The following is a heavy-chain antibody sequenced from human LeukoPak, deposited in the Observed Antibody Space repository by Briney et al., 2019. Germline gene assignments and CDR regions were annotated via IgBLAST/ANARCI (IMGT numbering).Heavy chain of an antibody. CDR3: AKDSTGIFDY. D-gene: IGHD3-10*01. CDR1: GITFRSYA. Sequence: PGGSLRLSCAASGITFRSYAMSWVRQAPGKGLEWVSAISGSGGSTYYADSVRGRFTISRDNSKNTLYLQMNSLRAEDTAVYYCAKDSTGIFDYWGQGTLVTVSS. J-gene: IGHJ4*02. V-gene: IGHV3-23*01. CDR2: ISGSGGST.